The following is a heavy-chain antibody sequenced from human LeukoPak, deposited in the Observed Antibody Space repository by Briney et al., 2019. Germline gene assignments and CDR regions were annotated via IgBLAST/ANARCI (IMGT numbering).Heavy chain of an antibody. Sequence: PGGSLRLSCAASGFTFSSYSMNWVRQAPGKGLEWVSYISSSSSTIYYADSVKGRFTISRDNAKNSLYLQMNSLRAEDTAVYYCARGLGGSYYAVDAFDIWGQGTMVTVSS. CDR3: ARGLGGSYYAVDAFDI. V-gene: IGHV3-48*01. CDR1: GFTFSSYS. CDR2: ISSSSSTI. D-gene: IGHD1-26*01. J-gene: IGHJ3*02.